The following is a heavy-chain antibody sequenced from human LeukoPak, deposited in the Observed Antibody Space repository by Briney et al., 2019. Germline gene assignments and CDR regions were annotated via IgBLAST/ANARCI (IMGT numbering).Heavy chain of an antibody. CDR3: ARDPRGIVGANHNWFDP. V-gene: IGHV4-4*07. J-gene: IGHJ5*02. D-gene: IGHD1-26*01. Sequence: KPSETLSLTCTVSGGSISSYYWSWIRQPAGKGLEWIGRIYASGSTNYNPSLKSRVTMSVDTSKSQLSLKLDSLTAADTAVYYCARDPRGIVGANHNWFDPWGQGTLVTVSS. CDR2: IYASGST. CDR1: GGSISSYY.